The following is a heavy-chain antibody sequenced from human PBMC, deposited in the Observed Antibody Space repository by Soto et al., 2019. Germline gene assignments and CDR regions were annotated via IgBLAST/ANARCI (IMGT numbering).Heavy chain of an antibody. CDR3: TRGGAARPDY. Sequence: DVVLVNSGGGFVRPGESLRLSCGASGFRFTSFGMNWVRQGPGKGLEWLSYISGLSATTYYADSVRGRFTDSRDNDMNLVFLQLNNLRGDDTAVYYCTRGGAARPDYWGQGSRVVVSS. CDR2: ISGLSATT. J-gene: IGHJ4*02. D-gene: IGHD2-15*01. V-gene: IGHV3-48*04. CDR1: GFRFTSFG.